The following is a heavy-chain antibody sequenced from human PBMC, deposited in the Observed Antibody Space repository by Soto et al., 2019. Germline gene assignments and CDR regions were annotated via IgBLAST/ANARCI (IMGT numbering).Heavy chain of an antibody. Sequence: ASVKVSSKASGYTFTSYGISCVRQAPGQGLEWMGWISAYNGNTNYAQKLQGRVTMTTDTSTSTAYMELRSLRSDDTAVYYCARDSYVVVTANWFEPWGQGTLVTVSS. V-gene: IGHV1-18*01. CDR1: GYTFTSYG. CDR2: ISAYNGNT. D-gene: IGHD2-21*02. J-gene: IGHJ5*02. CDR3: ARDSYVVVTANWFEP.